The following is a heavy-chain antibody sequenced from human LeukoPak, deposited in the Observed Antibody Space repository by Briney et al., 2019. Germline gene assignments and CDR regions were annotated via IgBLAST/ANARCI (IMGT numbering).Heavy chain of an antibody. CDR2: IKQDESEK. V-gene: IGHV3-7*01. Sequence: PGGSLRLSCVASGFSLRNYWMRSVRQAPGKGLEWVANIKQDESEKYYVESVKGRFTISRDNAKNSLYLQMNSLRAEDRAVYYCARASDSSSSRYQAFEYWGQGTLVTVPS. D-gene: IGHD2-2*01. CDR3: ARASDSSSSRYQAFEY. J-gene: IGHJ4*02. CDR1: GFSLRNYW.